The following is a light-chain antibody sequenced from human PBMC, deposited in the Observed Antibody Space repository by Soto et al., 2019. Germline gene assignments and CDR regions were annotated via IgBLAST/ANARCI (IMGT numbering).Light chain of an antibody. CDR2: DAL. CDR1: QIIGSS. Sequence: DIQMTQSPSTRSASLGDRVTITCRASQIIGSSFAWYQHKPGKAPKLLIYDALTLQSGVPSRYSGSESGTEFTFTISSLQPGDSATYYCQQYYSYPYTFGQGTKVEI. V-gene: IGKV1-5*01. J-gene: IGKJ2*01. CDR3: QQYYSYPYT.